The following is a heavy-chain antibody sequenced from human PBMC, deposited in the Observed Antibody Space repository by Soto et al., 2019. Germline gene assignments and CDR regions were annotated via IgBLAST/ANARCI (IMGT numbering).Heavy chain of an antibody. CDR3: AGYCYSSRPLPSVGMDV. V-gene: IGHV1-18*04. CDR2: ISAYNGNT. D-gene: IGHD2-21*01. Sequence: ASVKVSCKASGYTFTSYGISWGRQAPGQGLGGVGWISAYNGNTNYAQKLQGRVTMTTDTATSTAYMELRSLRSDDTAVYYCAGYCYSSRPLPSVGMDVWGQGTTVTVSS. CDR1: GYTFTSYG. J-gene: IGHJ6*02.